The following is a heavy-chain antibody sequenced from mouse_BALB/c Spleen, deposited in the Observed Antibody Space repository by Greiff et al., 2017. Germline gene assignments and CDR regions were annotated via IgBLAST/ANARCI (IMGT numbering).Heavy chain of an antibody. CDR2: INPSNGGT. CDR3: TRGGVVFDY. D-gene: IGHD1-1*01. J-gene: IGHJ2*01. Sequence: VQLQQSGAELVKPGASVKLSCKASGYTFTSYYMYWVKQRPGQGLEWIGEINPSNGGTNFNEKFKSKATLTVDKSSSTAYMQLSSPTSEDSAVYYCTRGGVVFDYWGQGTTLTVSS. V-gene: IGHV1S81*02. CDR1: GYTFTSYY.